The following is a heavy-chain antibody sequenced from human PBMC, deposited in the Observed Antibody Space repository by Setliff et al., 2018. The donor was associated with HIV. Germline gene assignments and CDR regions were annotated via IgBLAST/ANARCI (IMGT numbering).Heavy chain of an antibody. CDR3: TRDYYYDGSGYYGY. J-gene: IGHJ4*02. D-gene: IGHD3-22*01. V-gene: IGHV3-49*04. CDR1: GFTFGDYA. Sequence: GGSLRLSCTASGFTFGDYAMSWVRQAPGKGLEWVGFIRNKAYGGTTEYAASVKGRFTISRDDSKSIAYLQMNSLKTEDTAVYYCTRDYYYDGSGYYGYWGQGTLVTVSS. CDR2: IRNKAYGGTT.